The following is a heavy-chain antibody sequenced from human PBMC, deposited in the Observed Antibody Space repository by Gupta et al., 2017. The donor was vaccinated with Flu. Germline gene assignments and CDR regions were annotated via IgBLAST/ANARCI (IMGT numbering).Heavy chain of an antibody. Sequence: QVQLVESGGGLVKPGGSLRLSCAASGFTFSDYYMSWIRQAPGKGLEWVSYISSSGSTIYYADSVKGRFTISRDNAKNSLYLQMNSLRAEDTAVYYCARDLSSSTSWQYYYYYYMDVWGKGTTVTVSS. CDR1: GFTFSDYY. CDR3: ARDLSSSTSWQYYYYYYMDV. J-gene: IGHJ6*03. V-gene: IGHV3-11*01. CDR2: ISSSGSTI. D-gene: IGHD2-2*01.